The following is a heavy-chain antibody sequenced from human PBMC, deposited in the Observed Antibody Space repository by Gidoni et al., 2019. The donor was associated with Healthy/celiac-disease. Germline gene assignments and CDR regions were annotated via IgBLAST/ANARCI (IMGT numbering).Heavy chain of an antibody. V-gene: IGHV4-39*01. CDR3: ARQSMTTVTTAFDY. J-gene: IGHJ4*02. CDR1: GGSISSSSYY. D-gene: IGHD4-17*01. Sequence: QLQLQESGPGLVKPSETLSLPCTVSGGSISSSSYYWGWIRQPPGKGLEWIGSIYYSGSTYYNPSLKSRVTISVDTSKNQFSLKLSSVTAADTAVYYCARQSMTTVTTAFDYWGQGTLVTVSS. CDR2: IYYSGST.